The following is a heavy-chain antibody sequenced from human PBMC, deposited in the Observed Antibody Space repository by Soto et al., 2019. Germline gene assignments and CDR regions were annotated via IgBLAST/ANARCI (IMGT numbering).Heavy chain of an antibody. CDR1: GGTFSSYA. CDR2: IIPIFGTA. V-gene: IGHV1-69*01. D-gene: IGHD3-22*01. CDR3: ESYDSSGYYYWYFQH. Sequence: QVQLVKSGAEVNKPGSSVKVSCKASGGTFSSYAISWVRQAPGQGLEWMCGIIPIFGTANYAQKFQVRVTITEDESKSTAYMELSSLRSYYTSVYYCESYDSSGYYYWYFQHGCQDTLVTVSS. J-gene: IGHJ1*01.